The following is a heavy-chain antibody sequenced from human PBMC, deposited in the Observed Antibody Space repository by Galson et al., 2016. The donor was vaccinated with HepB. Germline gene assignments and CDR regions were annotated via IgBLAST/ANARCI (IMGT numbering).Heavy chain of an antibody. CDR1: GFTFGDYG. CDR3: AKEPQKYSSGWYYYN. V-gene: IGHV3-30*18. J-gene: IGHJ4*02. CDR2: VSFNGKVQ. Sequence: SLRLSCAASGFTFGDYGIHWVRQAPGKGPEWVGVVSFNGKVQYYADSVKGRFTISRDNSKNTLYLQMDSLRVEDTALYYCAKEPQKYSSGWYYYNWGQGALVTVSS. D-gene: IGHD6-19*01.